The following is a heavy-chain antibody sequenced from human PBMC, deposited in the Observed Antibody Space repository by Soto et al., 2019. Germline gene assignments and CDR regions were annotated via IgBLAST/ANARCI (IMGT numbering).Heavy chain of an antibody. CDR2: ILPFFGTA. D-gene: IGHD2-21*01. V-gene: IGHV1-69*13. CDR3: ARGQEYGGNSDVFNV. CDR1: GGTFRTES. J-gene: IGHJ3*01. Sequence: QVHLVQSGAEVKNPGSSVKVSCKYSGGTFRTESINWVRQAPGQGLEWIGGILPFFGTADYAPRFQGRVTIIADGAMTTVYVELSSLTSQDTDVYFCARGQEYGGNSDVFNVWGQGTMVNVSS.